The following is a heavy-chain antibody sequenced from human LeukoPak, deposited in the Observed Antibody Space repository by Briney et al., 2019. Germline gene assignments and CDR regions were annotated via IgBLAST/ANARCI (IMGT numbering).Heavy chain of an antibody. CDR1: GGSFSGYY. CDR2: INHSGST. Sequence: SETLSLTCAVYGGSFSGYYWSWIRQPPGKGLEWIGEINHSGSTNYNPSLKSRVTISVDTSKNQFSLKLSSVTAADTAVYYCARDGITRQQLVVYAFDIWGQGTMVTVSS. J-gene: IGHJ3*02. D-gene: IGHD6-13*01. V-gene: IGHV4-34*01. CDR3: ARDGITRQQLVVYAFDI.